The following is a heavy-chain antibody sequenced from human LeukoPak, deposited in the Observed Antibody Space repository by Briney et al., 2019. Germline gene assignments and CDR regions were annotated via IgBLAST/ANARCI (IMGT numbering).Heavy chain of an antibody. J-gene: IGHJ5*02. D-gene: IGHD3-10*01. CDR1: GFTFSDYY. Sequence: PGGSLRLSCAASGFTFSDYYMSWIRQAPGKGLEWVSYISSSGSTIYYADSVKGRFTISRDNAKNSLYLQMNSLRAEDTAVYYCAGYLYLWNWLDPWGQGTLVTVSS. CDR2: ISSSGSTI. CDR3: AGYLYLWNWLDP. V-gene: IGHV3-11*04.